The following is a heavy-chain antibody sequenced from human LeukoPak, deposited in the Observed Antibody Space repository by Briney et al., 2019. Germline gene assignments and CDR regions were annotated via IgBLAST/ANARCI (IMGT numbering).Heavy chain of an antibody. CDR2: IYYDGTT. Sequence: PSETLSLTCSVPAGSISSTTYYWVWLRQPPGKGLEWIGSIYYDGTTYYNPSLRSRVTMSVDTSRDHFSLELTSVTATDTAVYYCARQGPVGFWFFYLWGRGALVTVSS. V-gene: IGHV4-39*01. CDR3: ARQGPVGFWFFYL. CDR1: AGSISSTTYY. D-gene: IGHD1-26*01. J-gene: IGHJ2*01.